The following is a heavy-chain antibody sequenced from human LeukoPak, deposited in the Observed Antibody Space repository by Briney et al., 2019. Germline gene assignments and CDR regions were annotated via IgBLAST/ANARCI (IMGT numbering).Heavy chain of an antibody. Sequence: SETLSLTCTVSGGSISSGDYYWSWIRQPPGKGLEWIGSIYYSGSTYYNPSLKSRVTISVDTSKNQFSLKLSSVTAADTAVYYCASCSSPSCYYLGYYGMDVWGQGTTVTVSS. V-gene: IGHV4-39*01. CDR3: ASCSSPSCYYLGYYGMDV. D-gene: IGHD2-2*01. J-gene: IGHJ6*02. CDR1: GGSISSGDYY. CDR2: IYYSGST.